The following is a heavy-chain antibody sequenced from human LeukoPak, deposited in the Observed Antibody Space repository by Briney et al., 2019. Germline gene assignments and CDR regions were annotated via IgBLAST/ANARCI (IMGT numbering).Heavy chain of an antibody. CDR1: GGSISSSSYY. D-gene: IGHD3-22*01. Sequence: ASETLSLTCTVSGGSISSSSYYWGWIRQPPGKGLEWIGSIYYSGSTYYNPFLKSRVTISVDTSKNQFSLKLSSVTAADTAVYYCAREAYDSSGYYYRGGSYYFDYWGQGTLVTVSS. V-gene: IGHV4-39*07. CDR2: IYYSGST. J-gene: IGHJ4*02. CDR3: AREAYDSSGYYYRGGSYYFDY.